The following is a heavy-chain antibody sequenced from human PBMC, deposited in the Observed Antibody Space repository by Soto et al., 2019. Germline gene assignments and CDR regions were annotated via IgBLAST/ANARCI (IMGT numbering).Heavy chain of an antibody. CDR3: AKNPPPIAEDTAMALHDPNYYYYYGMDV. J-gene: IGHJ6*02. CDR1: GGTFSSYA. CDR2: IIPIFGTA. V-gene: IGHV1-69*01. Sequence: QVQLVQSGAEVKKPGSSVKVSCKASGGTFSSYAISWVRQAPGQGLEWMGGIIPIFGTANYAQKFQGRVTITADESTSTAYMERSSLRSEDTAVYYCAKNPPPIAEDTAMALHDPNYYYYYGMDVWGQGTTVTVSS. D-gene: IGHD5-18*01.